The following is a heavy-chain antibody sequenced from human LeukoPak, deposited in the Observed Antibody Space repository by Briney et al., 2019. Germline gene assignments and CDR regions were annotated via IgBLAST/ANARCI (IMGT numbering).Heavy chain of an antibody. CDR3: AKSPYYYYYMDV. V-gene: IGHV3-23*01. CDR1: GFIFSDYG. CDR2: IGGRGGST. J-gene: IGHJ6*03. Sequence: PGGSLRLSCAASGFIFSDYGMSWVRQAPGKGLEWVSTIGGRGGSTYYADSVKGRFTISRDNSKNTLYLQMNSLRAEDTAVYYCAKSPYYYYYMDVWGKGTTVTVSS.